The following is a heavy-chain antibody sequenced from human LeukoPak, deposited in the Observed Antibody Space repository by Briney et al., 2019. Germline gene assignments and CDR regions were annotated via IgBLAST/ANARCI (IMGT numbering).Heavy chain of an antibody. J-gene: IGHJ4*02. CDR2: ISGRGGST. D-gene: IGHD3-16*02. V-gene: IGHV3-23*01. CDR1: GFTFSSYA. Sequence: GGSLRLSCSASGFTFSSYAMSWVRQAPGKGREWVSAISGRGGSTYYADSVKGRFTISRDNSKNKLYLQMNSLRAEDTAVYYCAKERDMITFGGVIANPIDYWGQGTLVTVSS. CDR3: AKERDMITFGGVIANPIDY.